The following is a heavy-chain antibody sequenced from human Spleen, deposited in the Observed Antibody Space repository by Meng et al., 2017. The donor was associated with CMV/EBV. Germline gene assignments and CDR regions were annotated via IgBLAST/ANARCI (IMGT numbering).Heavy chain of an antibody. Sequence: SGFTFSSYAMSWVRQAPGKGLEWVSAISGSGGSAYYADSVKGRFTTFRDYSKNTLHLQMNSLRAEDTALYYCAKEPDFSTVAGPFDYWGQGTLVTVSS. CDR1: GFTFSSYA. CDR3: AKEPDFSTVAGPFDY. V-gene: IGHV3-23*01. J-gene: IGHJ4*02. D-gene: IGHD6-19*01. CDR2: ISGSGGSA.